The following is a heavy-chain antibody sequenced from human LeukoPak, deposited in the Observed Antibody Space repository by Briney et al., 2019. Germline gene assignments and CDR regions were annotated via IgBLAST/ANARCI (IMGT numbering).Heavy chain of an antibody. J-gene: IGHJ4*02. V-gene: IGHV3-33*08. CDR2: IWYDGSNK. CDR3: AREVSSWSGFFDY. CDR1: GFSFSSYG. Sequence: GGSLRLPCAASGFSFSSYGMHWVRQAPGKGLEWVAVIWYDGSNKYYADSVKGRFTISRDNSKNTLYLQMNSLRAEDTAVYYCAREVSSWSGFFDYWGQGTLVTVSS. D-gene: IGHD6-13*01.